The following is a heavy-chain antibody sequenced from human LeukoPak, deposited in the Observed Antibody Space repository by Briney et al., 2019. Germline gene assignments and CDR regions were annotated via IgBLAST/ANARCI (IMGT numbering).Heavy chain of an antibody. V-gene: IGHV4-39*07. CDR1: GGSISTNTYY. CDR3: ARQGGYYDSSGYYLNWFGP. J-gene: IGHJ5*02. D-gene: IGHD3-22*01. Sequence: PSETLSLTCTVSGGSISTNTYYWGWVRQPPGKGLEWIGSIYYTGSTYYNPSLKSRVTISLDTSKNRFSLKPTSVTAADTAVYYCARQGGYYDSSGYYLNWFGPWGQGTLVTVSS. CDR2: IYYTGST.